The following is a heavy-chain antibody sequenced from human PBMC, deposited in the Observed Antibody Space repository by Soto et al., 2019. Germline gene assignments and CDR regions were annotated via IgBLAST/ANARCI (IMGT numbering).Heavy chain of an antibody. CDR3: ARGDYDFWSGYHRYNWFDP. J-gene: IGHJ5*02. CDR1: GGTFSSYA. CDR2: IIPIFGTA. Sequence: QVQLVQSGAEVKKPGSSVKVSCKASGGTFSSYAISWVRQAPGQGLEWIGGIIPIFGTANYAQKFQGRVTITADESRSTAYMELSSLRSEDTAVYYCARGDYDFWSGYHRYNWFDPWGQGTLVTVSS. V-gene: IGHV1-69*01. D-gene: IGHD3-3*01.